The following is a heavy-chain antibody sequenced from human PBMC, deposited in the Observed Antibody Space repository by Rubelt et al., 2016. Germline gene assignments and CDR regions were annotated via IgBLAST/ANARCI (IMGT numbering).Heavy chain of an antibody. CDR3: AGAPNGDYDFGY. V-gene: IGHV1-18*01. Sequence: QVQLVQSGAEVKKPGASVKVSCKASGYAFTSFGISWVRRVPGQGLEWMGWISADNRNRDYPQNIQGRVNMTTDTSTSTAYMELGNLRSDETAVYFCAGAPNGDYDFGYWGPGTLVTVSS. CDR1: GYAFTSFG. D-gene: IGHD4-17*01. J-gene: IGHJ4*02. CDR2: ISADNRNR.